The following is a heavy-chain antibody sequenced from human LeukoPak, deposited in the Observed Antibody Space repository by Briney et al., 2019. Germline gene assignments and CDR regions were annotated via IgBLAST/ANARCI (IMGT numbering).Heavy chain of an antibody. D-gene: IGHD6-19*01. V-gene: IGHV3-66*02. CDR2: IYSVGST. CDR3: ARNPSYSSTLY. CDR1: GFTVNSNY. J-gene: IGHJ4*02. Sequence: GGSLRLSCAASGFTVNSNYMTWVRQAPGKGLEWVSVIYSVGSTYYADSVRGRFTISRDNSKNTLYLQMNSLRAEDTAIYYCARNPSYSSTLYSGQGTLVTVSS.